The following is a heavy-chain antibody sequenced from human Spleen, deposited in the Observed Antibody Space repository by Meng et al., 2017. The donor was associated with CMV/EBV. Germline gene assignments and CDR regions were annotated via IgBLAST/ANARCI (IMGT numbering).Heavy chain of an antibody. CDR2: ISWDGGYT. V-gene: IGHV3-43*01. CDR1: GFTFNDYT. D-gene: IGHD2-15*01. J-gene: IGHJ4*02. CDR3: AKDDCGDSSCFMWGLDY. Sequence: GESLKISCAASGFTFNDYTMHWVRQAPGKGLEWVSLISWDGGYTYYADSVKGRFSISRDNSKDSLYLQMNSLTIEDTAFYYCAKDDCGDSSCFMWGLDYWGQGTLVTVSS.